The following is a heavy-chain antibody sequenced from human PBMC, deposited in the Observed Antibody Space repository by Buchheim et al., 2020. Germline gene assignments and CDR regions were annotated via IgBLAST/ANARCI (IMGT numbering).Heavy chain of an antibody. CDR1: GSTFTDYY. D-gene: IGHD5/OR15-5a*01. J-gene: IGHJ6*02. CDR2: TNPQSGGA. Sequence: QVQLVRSGARVRKPGASVRFSCRTSGSTFTDYYIPWIRRPPGHGLEWMGWTNPQSGGAYLAQKFQGRVTMPRDPSLPPAYMELSSLTSDDTAVYYCSRTRFYVRGMDVWGQGTT. CDR3: SRTRFYVRGMDV. V-gene: IGHV1-2*02.